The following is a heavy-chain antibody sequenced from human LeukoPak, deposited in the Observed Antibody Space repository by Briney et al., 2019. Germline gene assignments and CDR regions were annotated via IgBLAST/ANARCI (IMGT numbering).Heavy chain of an antibody. V-gene: IGHV1-8*01. CDR1: GYTFTIYN. CDR3: ARALRIAAARFDY. CDR2: MNPNSGNT. Sequence: ASVRVSCKASGYTFTIYNINWVRQGPGQGVERMGWMNPNSGNTGYTQKFQGRVTITRNTSISTAYMELSSLRSEDTAVYYCARALRIAAARFDYWGQGTLVTVSS. D-gene: IGHD6-13*01. J-gene: IGHJ4*02.